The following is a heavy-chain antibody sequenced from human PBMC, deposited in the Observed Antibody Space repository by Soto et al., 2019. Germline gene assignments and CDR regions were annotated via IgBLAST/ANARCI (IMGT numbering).Heavy chain of an antibody. CDR3: VRYGDAANY. V-gene: IGHV1-8*01. Sequence: ASVKVSCEASGYTFTTYNINWGRQATGQGLEWMGWMNPNSGNTGYSQKFQDRITLTRDTSITTAYMELSSLRSDDTAVYFCVRYGDAANYWGQGTQVTVSS. CDR1: GYTFTTYN. D-gene: IGHD2-21*02. CDR2: MNPNSGNT. J-gene: IGHJ4*02.